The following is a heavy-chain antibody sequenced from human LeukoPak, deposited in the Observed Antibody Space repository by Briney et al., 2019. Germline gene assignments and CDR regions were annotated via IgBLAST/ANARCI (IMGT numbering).Heavy chain of an antibody. CDR3: ARDDIVVVPAALSGRFDY. J-gene: IGHJ4*02. CDR1: GYTFTSYG. Sequence: GASVKVSCKASGYTFTSYGISWVRQAPEQGLEWMGWISAYNGNTNYAQKLQGRVTMTTDTSTSTAYMELRSLRSDDTAVYYCARDDIVVVPAALSGRFDYWGQGTLVTVSS. CDR2: ISAYNGNT. D-gene: IGHD2-2*01. V-gene: IGHV1-18*01.